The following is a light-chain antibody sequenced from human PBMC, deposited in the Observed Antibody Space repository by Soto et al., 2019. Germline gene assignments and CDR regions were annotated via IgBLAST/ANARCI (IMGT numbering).Light chain of an antibody. Sequence: QSALTQPASVSGSPGQSITLACTGTNDDVGGYESVSWYQQHAGRAPRLIIYDVSNRPSGVSGRFSGSKFGNTASLTISGLQAEDEADYYCSSYTSSSLYVFGTGTKVTVL. CDR1: NDDVGGYES. CDR3: SSYTSSSLYV. CDR2: DVS. V-gene: IGLV2-14*01. J-gene: IGLJ1*01.